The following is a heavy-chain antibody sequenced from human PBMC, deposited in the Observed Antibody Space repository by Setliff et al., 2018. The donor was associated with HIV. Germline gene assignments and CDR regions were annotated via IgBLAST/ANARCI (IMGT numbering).Heavy chain of an antibody. V-gene: IGHV3-66*01. Sequence: PVGSLRLSCAASGFSFRNNYMSWVRQAPGKGLEWVSLLHSGYSTSYADSVKGRFAVSRDNSKNSLYLQMSSLRADDTAVYYCARAPRYFGGFYYYYYMDVWGRGTTVTVSS. D-gene: IGHD3-10*01. CDR1: GFSFRNNY. CDR3: ARAPRYFGGFYYYYYMDV. J-gene: IGHJ6*03. CDR2: LHSGYST.